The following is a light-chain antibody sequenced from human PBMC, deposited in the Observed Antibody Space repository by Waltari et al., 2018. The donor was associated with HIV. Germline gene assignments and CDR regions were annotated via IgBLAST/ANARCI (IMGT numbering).Light chain of an antibody. CDR3: QHSDNWV. V-gene: IGKV3-11*01. CDR1: QTVPSS. CDR2: DAS. J-gene: IGKJ4*01. Sequence: EIVLTQSPATLSVSPGERATLSCRASQTVPSSFAWYQQKPGQAPRLLIYDASTRATGIPARFSGSGSGTDFTLTISSLEPEDSAVYYGQHSDNWVFGGGTRVEIK.